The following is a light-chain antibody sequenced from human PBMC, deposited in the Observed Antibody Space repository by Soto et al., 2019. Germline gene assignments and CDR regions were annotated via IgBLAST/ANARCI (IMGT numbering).Light chain of an antibody. CDR1: SSDVGDYNY. CDR3: TSYAGTNNPYV. CDR2: EVS. Sequence: VLTQPPSASGSPGQSVTISCTGTSSDVGDYNYVSWYQQHPGKAPKLMIYEVSKRPSGVPDRFSGSKSGNTASLTVSGLQAEDEADYYCTSYAGTNNPYVFGTGTKVTVL. V-gene: IGLV2-8*01. J-gene: IGLJ1*01.